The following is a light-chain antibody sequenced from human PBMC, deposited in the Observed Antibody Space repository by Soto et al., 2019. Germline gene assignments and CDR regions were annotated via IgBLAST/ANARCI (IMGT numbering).Light chain of an antibody. V-gene: IGLV1-47*01. CDR3: AARDDSLSGHWV. Sequence: QSVLTQPPSASGTPGQRVTISCSGSSSNIGSEYVVWYQHLPGTAPKLLIHRNNQRPSGVPDRFAGSKSGTSASLAISGLRSEDEADYYCAARDDSLSGHWVFGGGTKVTVL. J-gene: IGLJ3*02. CDR2: RNN. CDR1: SSNIGSEY.